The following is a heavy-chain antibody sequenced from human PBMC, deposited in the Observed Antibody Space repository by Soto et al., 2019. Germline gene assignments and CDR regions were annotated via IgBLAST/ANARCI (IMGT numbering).Heavy chain of an antibody. Sequence: PGESLSLSCSASGLPFSSYGMHWVRQAPGKGLEWVAVIWYDGSNKYYADSVKGRFTISRDNSKNTLYLQMNSLGAEDTAVYYCARIPQIAVAGTRFGYFDLWGRGTLVTFSS. CDR1: GLPFSSYG. V-gene: IGHV3-33*01. D-gene: IGHD6-19*01. CDR3: ARIPQIAVAGTRFGYFDL. CDR2: IWYDGSNK. J-gene: IGHJ2*01.